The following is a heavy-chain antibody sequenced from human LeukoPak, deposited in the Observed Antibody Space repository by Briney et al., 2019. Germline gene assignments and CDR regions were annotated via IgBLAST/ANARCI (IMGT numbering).Heavy chain of an antibody. CDR2: INHSGST. J-gene: IGHJ4*02. CDR1: GGSFSGYY. D-gene: IGHD2-2*01. Sequence: PSETLSLTXAVYGGSFSGYYWSWIRQPPGKGLEWIGEINHSGSTNYNPSLKSRVTISVDTSKNQFSLKLSSVTAADTAVYYCARGRRIYCSSTSCYHRAYFDYWGQGTLVTVSS. V-gene: IGHV4-34*01. CDR3: ARGRRIYCSSTSCYHRAYFDY.